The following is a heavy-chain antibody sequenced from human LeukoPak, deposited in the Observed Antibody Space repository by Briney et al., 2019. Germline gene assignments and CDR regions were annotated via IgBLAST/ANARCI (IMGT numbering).Heavy chain of an antibody. V-gene: IGHV1-18*01. D-gene: IGHD3-10*01. CDR1: GYTFTSYG. CDR3: ARSPMYYYGSGSQRGFDY. J-gene: IGHJ4*02. CDR2: ISAYNGNT. Sequence: ASVKVSCKASGYTFTSYGISWVRQAPGQGLEWMGWISAYNGNTNYAQKLQGRVTMTTDTSTSTAYMELRSLRSEDTAVYYCARSPMYYYGSGSQRGFDYWGQGTLVTVSS.